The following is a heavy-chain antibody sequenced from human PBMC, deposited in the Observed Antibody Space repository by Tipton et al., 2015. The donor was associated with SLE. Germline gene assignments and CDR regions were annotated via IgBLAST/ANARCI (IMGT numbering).Heavy chain of an antibody. V-gene: IGHV1-18*01. D-gene: IGHD3-22*01. Sequence: QSGAEVKRPGASVKVSCKATGYTYTRYGITWVRQAPGQGPEWMGWINANNGKTSFAQRLQGRVTLTTDTSTSTAYVELRSLRSDDTGVYYCVRVSGRGPTYDNSGPDYWGQGTLVTVSS. CDR1: GYTYTRYG. J-gene: IGHJ4*02. CDR2: INANNGKT. CDR3: VRVSGRGPTYDNSGPDY.